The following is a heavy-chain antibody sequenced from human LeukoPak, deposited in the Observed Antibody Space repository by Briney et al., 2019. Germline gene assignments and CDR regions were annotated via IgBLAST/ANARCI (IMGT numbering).Heavy chain of an antibody. D-gene: IGHD1-26*01. CDR1: GGSISSSSYY. J-gene: IGHJ4*02. CDR3: AKGGPTGSNYFDF. V-gene: IGHV4-39*01. Sequence: SETLSLTCTVSGGSISSSSYYWGWIRQPPGKGLEWIGSIYYSGSSYYNPSLKSRVTISVDTSKNQFSLKLSSVTAADTAVYYCAKGGPTGSNYFDFWGQGTLVTVSS. CDR2: IYYSGSS.